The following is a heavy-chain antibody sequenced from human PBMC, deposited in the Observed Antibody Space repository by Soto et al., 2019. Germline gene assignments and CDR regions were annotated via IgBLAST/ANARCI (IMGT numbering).Heavy chain of an antibody. D-gene: IGHD3-22*01. CDR3: ARDLSSGLLDY. Sequence: PSETLSLTCTFSCGSIISGGYYWSWIRQHPGKGLEWIGYTYYSGSTYYNPSLKSRVTISVDTSKNQFSLKLSSVTAADTAVYYCARDLSSGLLDYWGQGTLVTVSS. CDR2: TYYSGST. V-gene: IGHV4-31*03. J-gene: IGHJ4*02. CDR1: CGSIISGGYY.